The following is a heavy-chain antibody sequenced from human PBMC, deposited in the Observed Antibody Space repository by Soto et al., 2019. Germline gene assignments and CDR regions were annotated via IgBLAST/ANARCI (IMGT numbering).Heavy chain of an antibody. V-gene: IGHV3-23*01. D-gene: IGHD2-15*01. Sequence: EVQLLESGGGLVQPGGSLRLSCAASGFTFSSYAMNWVRQAPGKGLEWVSVISGSGGSTYYADSVKGRFTLSRDNSKNTLYLQMNSLRAEDTAVYYCEKEENGSPAFDYWGQGTLVTVSS. CDR3: EKEENGSPAFDY. CDR2: ISGSGGST. CDR1: GFTFSSYA. J-gene: IGHJ4*02.